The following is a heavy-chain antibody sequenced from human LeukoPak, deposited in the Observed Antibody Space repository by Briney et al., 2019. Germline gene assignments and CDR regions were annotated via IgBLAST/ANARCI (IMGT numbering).Heavy chain of an antibody. J-gene: IGHJ6*03. Sequence: SETLSLTCTVSGGSISSYYWSWIRQPPGKGLEWIGYIYYSGSTNYNPSLKSRVTISVDTSKNQFSLKLSSVTAADTAVYYCARTTEGYAGGPGYSYYYYMDVWGKRTTVTISS. V-gene: IGHV4-59*01. CDR1: GGSISSYY. D-gene: IGHD5-12*01. CDR2: IYYSGST. CDR3: ARTTEGYAGGPGYSYYYYMDV.